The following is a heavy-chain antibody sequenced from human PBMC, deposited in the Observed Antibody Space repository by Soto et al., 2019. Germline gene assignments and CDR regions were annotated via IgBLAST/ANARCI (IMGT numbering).Heavy chain of an antibody. D-gene: IGHD3-16*01. CDR2: INSDGSTK. J-gene: IGHJ3*01. CDR1: GFPFTPFW. V-gene: IGHV3-74*01. Sequence: EVQVVESGGGLVQPGESLRLSCAASGFPFTPFWMHWVRQAPGKGLVWLSHINSDGSTKVYADSVKGRFTISRDNAKNTLYLQMNSQKAEDTAVYYCVRDRGSPDSFNVWGRGTMVTVSS. CDR3: VRDRGSPDSFNV.